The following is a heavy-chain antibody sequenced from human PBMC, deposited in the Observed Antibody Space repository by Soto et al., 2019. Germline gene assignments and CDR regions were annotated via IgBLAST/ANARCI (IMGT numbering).Heavy chain of an antibody. D-gene: IGHD1-26*01. CDR2: INFDGTRT. CDR1: GFTFSSFW. Sequence: EVQLVESGGGLVQPVGSLRLSCAASGFTFSSFWMHWVRQGPGKGLVWLSRINFDGTRTTYADSVKGRFTISRDNAKDTVYLQMNSLRAEDTAVYYCARGAGGRYYNDYWGQGTLVTVSS. CDR3: ARGAGGRYYNDY. V-gene: IGHV3-74*01. J-gene: IGHJ4*02.